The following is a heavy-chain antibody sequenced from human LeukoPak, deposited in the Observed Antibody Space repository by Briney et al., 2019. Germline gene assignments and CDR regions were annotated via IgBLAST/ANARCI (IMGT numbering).Heavy chain of an antibody. CDR2: INPNSGGT. J-gene: IGHJ3*02. Sequence: GASVKVSCKASGYTFTSYYMHWVRQAPGQGLEWMGWINPNSGGTNYAQKFQGRVTMTRDTSISTAYMELSRLRSDDTAVYYCARSLEYSSSSGAFDIWGQGTMVTVSS. CDR3: ARSLEYSSSSGAFDI. V-gene: IGHV1-2*02. CDR1: GYTFTSYY. D-gene: IGHD6-6*01.